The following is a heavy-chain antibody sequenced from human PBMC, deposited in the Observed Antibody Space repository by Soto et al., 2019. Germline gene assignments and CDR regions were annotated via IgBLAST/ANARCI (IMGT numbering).Heavy chain of an antibody. Sequence: GGSLRLSCAASGFTFSSYGMHWVRQAPGKGLEWVAVISYDGSNKYYADSVKGRFTISRDNSKNTLYLQMNSLRAEDTAVYYCAKGPGTLYSSSWYGELDYWGRGTLVTVSS. V-gene: IGHV3-30*18. CDR2: ISYDGSNK. CDR1: GFTFSSYG. J-gene: IGHJ4*02. D-gene: IGHD6-13*01. CDR3: AKGPGTLYSSSWYGELDY.